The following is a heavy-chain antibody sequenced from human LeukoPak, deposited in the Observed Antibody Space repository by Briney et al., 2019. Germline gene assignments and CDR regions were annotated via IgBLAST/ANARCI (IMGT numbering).Heavy chain of an antibody. CDR3: ARGRYAVPAVAGRGYFDY. CDR1: GGSFSGYY. Sequence: SETLSLTCAVYGGSFSGYYWSWIRQPPGKGLEWIGEINHSGSTNYNPSLKSRVTISVDTSKNQFSLKLSSVTAADTAVYYYARGRYAVPAVAGRGYFDYWGQGTLVTVSS. V-gene: IGHV4-34*01. D-gene: IGHD6-19*01. J-gene: IGHJ4*02. CDR2: INHSGST.